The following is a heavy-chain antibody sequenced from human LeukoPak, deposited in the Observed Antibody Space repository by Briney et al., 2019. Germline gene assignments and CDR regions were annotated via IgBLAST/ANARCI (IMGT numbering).Heavy chain of an antibody. CDR2: FFVSGST. V-gene: IGHV4-39*01. D-gene: IGHD6-25*01. CDR3: ARQFATAAADTRGYFDY. J-gene: IGHJ4*02. CDR1: GGSISSSSDY. Sequence: PSETLSLTCTVSGGSISSSSDYWGWIRQAPGKGLEWIGSFFVSGSTHYNPSLRSRATLFVDTSKNQFSLKLTSMTAADAATDFCARQFATAAADTRGYFDYWGQGTVVAVSS.